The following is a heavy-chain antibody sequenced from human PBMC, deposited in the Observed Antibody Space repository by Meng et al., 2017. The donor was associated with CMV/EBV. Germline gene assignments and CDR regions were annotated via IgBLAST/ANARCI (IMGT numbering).Heavy chain of an antibody. CDR3: ARVTSRVAGAFDY. Sequence: SGPVRCHPYPPLTLPCPVPGGASTIGDYYWSWLRQPPGKGLEWIGYIYYSGSTYYNPSLKSRVTISVDTSKNQFSLKLSSVTAADTAVYYCARVTSRVAGAFDYWGQGTLVTVSS. V-gene: IGHV4-30-4*08. CDR1: GGASTIGDYY. CDR2: IYYSGST. J-gene: IGHJ4*02. D-gene: IGHD1-14*01.